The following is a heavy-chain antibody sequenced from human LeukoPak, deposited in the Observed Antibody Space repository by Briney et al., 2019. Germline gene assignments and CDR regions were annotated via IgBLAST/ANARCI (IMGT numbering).Heavy chain of an antibody. CDR1: GGSISSGSYY. J-gene: IGHJ4*02. V-gene: IGHV4-61*02. CDR2: IYTSGST. Sequence: SQTLSLTCTVSGGSISSGSYYWRWIRQPAGKGLEWIGRIYTSGSTNYNPSLKSRVTISVDTSKNQFSLKLSSVTAADTAVYYCAPFSVVAATADYWGQGTLVTVSS. CDR3: APFSVVAATADY. D-gene: IGHD2-15*01.